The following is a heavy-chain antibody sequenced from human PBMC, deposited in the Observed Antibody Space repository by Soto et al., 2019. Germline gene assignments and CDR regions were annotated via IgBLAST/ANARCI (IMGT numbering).Heavy chain of an antibody. CDR1: GFTFSDNA. V-gene: IGHV3-23*01. CDR2: IDGGADRT. J-gene: IGHJ3*01. CDR3: AKDMLRWAFDF. D-gene: IGHD2-15*01. Sequence: EVQLLESGGGLVQPGGSLRLSCTTSGFTFSDNAMSWVRQTPGRGLDWVSAIDGGADRTHYADSVSGRFTISRDKSKHTLYLQMNSFRVEDTVIYYCAKDMLRWAFDFWGQGTMVTVSS.